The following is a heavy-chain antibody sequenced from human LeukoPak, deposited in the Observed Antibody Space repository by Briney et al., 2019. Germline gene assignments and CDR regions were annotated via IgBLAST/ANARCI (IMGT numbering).Heavy chain of an antibody. D-gene: IGHD1-26*01. CDR3: VKDLGRYRNNCFDY. CDR2: ISGSGGGT. J-gene: IGHJ4*02. CDR1: GFTFSSYA. Sequence: GGSLRLSCAASGFTFSSYAMSWVRHAPEKGLERVSSISGSGGGTYYADSVKGRFTTSRDDSKNTLYLQMNSLRAEDTAVYYCVKDLGRYRNNCFDYWGQGTLVTVSS. V-gene: IGHV3-23*01.